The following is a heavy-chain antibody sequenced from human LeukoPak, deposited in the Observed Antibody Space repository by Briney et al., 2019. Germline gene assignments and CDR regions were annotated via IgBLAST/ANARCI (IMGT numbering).Heavy chain of an antibody. J-gene: IGHJ4*02. Sequence: GGSLRLSCAASGFTFTNYWMHWVRQAPGMGLVWVSRLPPDELGVIYADSVKGRFTVSRDNAKNTVYLQMNNLRVDDTAMYYCVGTIASRGSEYWGQGALVTVSS. D-gene: IGHD6-6*01. V-gene: IGHV3-74*01. CDR2: LPPDELGV. CDR1: GFTFTNYW. CDR3: VGTIASRGSEY.